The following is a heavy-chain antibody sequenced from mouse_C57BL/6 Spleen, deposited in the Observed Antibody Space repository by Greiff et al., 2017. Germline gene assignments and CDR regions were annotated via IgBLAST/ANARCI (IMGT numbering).Heavy chain of an antibody. CDR1: GFTFSDYG. Sequence: EVQVVESGGGLVKPGGSLKLSCAASGFTFSDYGMHRVRQAPEKGLEWVAYISSGSSTIYYADTVKGRFTISRDNAKNTLFLQMTSLRSEDTAMYYCARKALRGAMDYWGQGTSVTVSS. V-gene: IGHV5-17*01. CDR2: ISSGSSTI. J-gene: IGHJ4*01. CDR3: ARKALRGAMDY.